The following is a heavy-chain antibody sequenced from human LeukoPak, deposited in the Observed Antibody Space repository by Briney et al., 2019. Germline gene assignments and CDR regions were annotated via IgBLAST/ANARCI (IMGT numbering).Heavy chain of an antibody. D-gene: IGHD6-13*01. CDR3: ARDAAAAGTLWYYFDY. V-gene: IGHV1-69*05. CDR1: GGTFSSYA. J-gene: IGHJ4*02. CDR2: IIPIFGTA. Sequence: GASVKVSCKASGGTFSSYAISWVRQAPGPGLEWMGGIIPIFGTANYAQKFQGRVTITTDESTSTAYMELSSLRSEDTAVYYCARDAAAAGTLWYYFDYWGQGTLVTVSS.